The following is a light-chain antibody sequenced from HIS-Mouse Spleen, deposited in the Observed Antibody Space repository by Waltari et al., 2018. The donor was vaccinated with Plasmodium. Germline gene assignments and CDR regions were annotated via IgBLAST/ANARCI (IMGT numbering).Light chain of an antibody. J-gene: IGKJ1*01. CDR3: QQYGSSPWT. V-gene: IGKV3-20*01. CDR2: GAS. CDR1: QCVSSSY. Sequence: EIVLTQSPGPLSLSPGERATPSCRASQCVSSSYLAWYQQKPGQAPRLLIYGASSRATGIPDRFSGSGSGTDFTLTISRLEPEDFAVYYCQQYGSSPWTFGQGTKVEIK.